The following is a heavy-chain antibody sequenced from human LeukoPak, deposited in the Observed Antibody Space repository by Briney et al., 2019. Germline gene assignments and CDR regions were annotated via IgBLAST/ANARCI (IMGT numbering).Heavy chain of an antibody. V-gene: IGHV3-23*01. CDR2: ISGSGGST. CDR1: GFTFSSYA. CDR3: ARTTGYASGPFDY. D-gene: IGHD3-10*01. J-gene: IGHJ4*02. Sequence: GGSLRLSCAASGFTFSSYAMTWVRQAPGKGLEWVSLISGSGGSTYYADSVKGRFTISRDNSKNTLHLQMNSLRADDTAIYYCARTTGYASGPFDYWGQGTLVTVFS.